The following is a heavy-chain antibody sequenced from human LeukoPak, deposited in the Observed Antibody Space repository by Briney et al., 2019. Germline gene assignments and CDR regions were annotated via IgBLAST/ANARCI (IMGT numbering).Heavy chain of an antibody. Sequence: ASVKVSCKASGYTFSAYYMHWVRQAPGQGLEWMGWINPKSGGTNYAQRFQGRITMTRDASINTAYMEVSRLTYDDTAVYYCARDRVLEWLPNYYYYYIMDVWGQGTTATVSS. CDR2: INPKSGGT. CDR3: ARDRVLEWLPNYYYYYIMDV. J-gene: IGHJ6*02. V-gene: IGHV1-2*02. CDR1: GYTFSAYY. D-gene: IGHD3-3*01.